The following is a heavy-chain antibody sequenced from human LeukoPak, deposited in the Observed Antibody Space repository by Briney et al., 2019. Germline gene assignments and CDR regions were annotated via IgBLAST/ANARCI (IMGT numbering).Heavy chain of an antibody. CDR1: GGSFSGYY. Sequence: SETLSLTCAVYGGSFSGYYWSWIRQPPGKGLEWIGEINHSGSTNHNPSLKSRVTISVDTSKNQFSLKLSSVTAADTAVYYCARMRHYYGSGSYFRRTDNEFDYWGQGTLVTVSS. D-gene: IGHD3-10*01. CDR2: INHSGST. V-gene: IGHV4-34*01. J-gene: IGHJ4*02. CDR3: ARMRHYYGSGSYFRRTDNEFDY.